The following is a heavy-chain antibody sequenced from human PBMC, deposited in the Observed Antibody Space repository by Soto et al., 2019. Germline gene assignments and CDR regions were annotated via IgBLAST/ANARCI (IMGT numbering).Heavy chain of an antibody. CDR3: AREGGDLNWFDP. J-gene: IGHJ5*02. CDR1: GFTFSSYS. D-gene: IGHD4-17*01. Sequence: EVQLVESGGGLVQPGGSLRLSCAASGFTFSSYSMNWVRQAPGKGLEWVSYISSSSSTIYYADSVKGRFTTSRDKAKNSLYLQMNSLRAEDTAVYYCAREGGDLNWFDPWGQGTPVTGSS. V-gene: IGHV3-48*01. CDR2: ISSSSSTI.